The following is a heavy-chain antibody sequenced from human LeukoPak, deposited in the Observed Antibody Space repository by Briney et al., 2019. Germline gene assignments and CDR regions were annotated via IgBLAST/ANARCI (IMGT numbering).Heavy chain of an antibody. Sequence: QPGRSLRLSCAVSGFTFSSYAMHWVRQAPGKGREWVAVISYDGSNKYYADSVKGRFTISRDNSKNTLYLQMNSLRAEDTAVYYCTRDAKQYSSSSSDYWGQGTLVTVSS. CDR1: GFTFSSYA. CDR3: TRDAKQYSSSSSDY. D-gene: IGHD6-6*01. J-gene: IGHJ4*02. CDR2: ISYDGSNK. V-gene: IGHV3-30-3*01.